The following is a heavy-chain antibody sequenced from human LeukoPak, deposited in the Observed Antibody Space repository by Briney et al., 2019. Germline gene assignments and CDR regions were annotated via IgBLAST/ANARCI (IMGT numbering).Heavy chain of an antibody. CDR2: IFYSGST. D-gene: IGHD3-22*01. Sequence: PSETLSLTCTVSGGSISSYYWSWIRQPPGKGLEWIGYIFYSGSTNYNPSLKGRVTISVDTSKNQFSLNQSSVTAADTAVYYCARALYYYDSSGPLPLKWGQGTLVTVSS. CDR3: ARALYYYDSSGPLPLK. J-gene: IGHJ4*02. V-gene: IGHV4-59*01. CDR1: GGSISSYY.